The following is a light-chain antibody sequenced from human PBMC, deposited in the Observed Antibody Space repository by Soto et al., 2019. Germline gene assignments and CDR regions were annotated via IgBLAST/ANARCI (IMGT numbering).Light chain of an antibody. CDR3: QSYDSSLSAL. CDR1: SSNIGAGYD. CDR2: GNS. J-gene: IGLJ2*01. Sequence: QPVLTQPPSVSGAPGQRVTISCTGSSSNIGAGYDVHWYQQLPGTAPKLLIYGNSNRPSGVPDRFSGSKSGTSASLAITGVQAGGGGDYYCQSYDSSLSALFGGGTKVTVL. V-gene: IGLV1-40*01.